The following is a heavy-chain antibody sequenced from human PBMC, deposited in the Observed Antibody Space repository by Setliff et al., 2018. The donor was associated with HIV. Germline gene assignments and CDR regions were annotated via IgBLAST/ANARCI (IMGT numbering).Heavy chain of an antibody. D-gene: IGHD3-10*01. CDR2: IYYSGST. CDR3: ARAISTPSYYYHMDV. Sequence: PSETLSLTCTVSGGSISSSSYYWGWIRQPPGKGLEWIGSIYYSGSTYYNPSLKSRVTISVDTSKNQFSLKLSSVTAADTAVYYCARAISTPSYYYHMDVWGTGTPVTVS. CDR1: GGSISSSSYY. J-gene: IGHJ6*03. V-gene: IGHV4-39*01.